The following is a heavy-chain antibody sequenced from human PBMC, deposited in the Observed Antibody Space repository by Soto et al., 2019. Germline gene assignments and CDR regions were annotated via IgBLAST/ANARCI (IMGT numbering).Heavy chain of an antibody. Sequence: SETRSLTCTVSGGSISSSSYYWGWIRQPPGKGREWIGSIYYSGSTYYNPSLKSRVTISVDTSKNQFSLKLSSVTAADTAVYYCARDSRGRIYGGNSGFYYYGMDVWGQGTTVTVSS. D-gene: IGHD4-17*01. CDR2: IYYSGST. CDR3: ARDSRGRIYGGNSGFYYYGMDV. CDR1: GGSISSSSYY. J-gene: IGHJ6*02. V-gene: IGHV4-39*02.